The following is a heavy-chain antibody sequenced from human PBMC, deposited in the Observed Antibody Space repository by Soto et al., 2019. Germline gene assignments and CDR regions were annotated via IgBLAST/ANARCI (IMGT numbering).Heavy chain of an antibody. Sequence: QMQLVQSGAEVKRPGSSMKVSCTASGGTFSTYPVNWVRQAPGQGLEWMGVILPMFGTANIAQKFQGSVTITTDKSTSTVDMELSSLRSEDTAVYYCAREGASIVGATGAFDIWGQGTMVSVSS. CDR1: GGTFSTYP. CDR3: AREGASIVGATGAFDI. V-gene: IGHV1-69*06. CDR2: ILPMFGTA. D-gene: IGHD1-26*01. J-gene: IGHJ3*02.